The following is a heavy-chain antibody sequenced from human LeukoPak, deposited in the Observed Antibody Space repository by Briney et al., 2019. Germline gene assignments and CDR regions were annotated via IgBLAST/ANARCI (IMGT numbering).Heavy chain of an antibody. CDR3: ARRPWEGYYDSSGPFDY. CDR1: GGSISSYY. V-gene: IGHV4-59*08. CDR2: IYYSGST. D-gene: IGHD3-22*01. Sequence: PSETLSLTCTVSGGSISSYYWSWVRQPPGNGLERGGYIYYSGSTNYNPSLTSRVTISVDTSKNQFSLKLSSVTAADTAVYYCARRPWEGYYDSSGPFDYWGQGTLVTVSS. J-gene: IGHJ4*02.